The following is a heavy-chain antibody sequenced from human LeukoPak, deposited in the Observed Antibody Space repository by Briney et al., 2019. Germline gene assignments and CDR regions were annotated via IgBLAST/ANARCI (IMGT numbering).Heavy chain of an antibody. Sequence: ASVKVSCKASGYTFTSYGISWVRQAPGQGLEWMGWISAYNGNTNYAQKLQGRVTMTTDTSTSTAYMELRSLRSDDTAVYYCAREARRGYSYGSFDYRGQGTLVTVSS. CDR1: GYTFTSYG. CDR2: ISAYNGNT. J-gene: IGHJ4*02. V-gene: IGHV1-18*01. D-gene: IGHD5-18*01. CDR3: AREARRGYSYGSFDY.